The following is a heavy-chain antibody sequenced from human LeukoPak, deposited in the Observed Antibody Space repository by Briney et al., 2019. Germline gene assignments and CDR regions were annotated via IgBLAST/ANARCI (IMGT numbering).Heavy chain of an antibody. CDR1: GGSFSGYY. D-gene: IGHD2-2*01. V-gene: IGHV4-34*01. J-gene: IGHJ2*01. Sequence: SETLSLTCAVYGGSFSGYYWSWIRQPPGKGLEWIGEIDHSGSTNYNPSLKSRVTMSVDTSTNQFSLNLSSVTAADTAMYYCARGDCSSTSCWRYFDLWGRGTLVTVSS. CDR2: IDHSGST. CDR3: ARGDCSSTSCWRYFDL.